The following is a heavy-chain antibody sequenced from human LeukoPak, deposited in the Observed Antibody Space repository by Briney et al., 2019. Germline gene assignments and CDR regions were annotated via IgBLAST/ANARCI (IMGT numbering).Heavy chain of an antibody. CDR2: IYTGGTT. CDR1: GFTVSSIY. J-gene: IGHJ4*02. D-gene: IGHD2-2*01. CDR3: AREGAHCSSTSCYDY. V-gene: IGHV3-53*01. Sequence: GGSLRLSCAASGFTVSSIYMSWVRQAPGKGLEWVSVIYTGGTTYYADSVKGRFTISRDISKNTVYLQMNSLRAEDTAVYYCAREGAHCSSTSCYDYWGQGTLVTVSS.